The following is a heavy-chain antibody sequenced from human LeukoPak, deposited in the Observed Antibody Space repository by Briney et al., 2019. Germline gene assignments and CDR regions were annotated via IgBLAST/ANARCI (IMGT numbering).Heavy chain of an antibody. CDR1: GLAFSAYK. CDR3: VVGGSPGY. D-gene: IGHD2-15*01. CDR2: ISTDGYTT. Sequence: GGSLRLSCAASGLAFSAYKMHWVRQAPRKGLVWVSRISTDGYTTDYADFVQGRFTASRDNTKNTWSLEMNSLRVEDTAVYYCVVGGSPGYWGQGTLVTVSS. J-gene: IGHJ4*02. V-gene: IGHV3-74*01.